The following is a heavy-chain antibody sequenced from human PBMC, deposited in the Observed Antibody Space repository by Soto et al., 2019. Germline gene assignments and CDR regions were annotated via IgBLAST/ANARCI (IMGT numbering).Heavy chain of an antibody. Sequence: VKVSCKASGYTFTSYGMHWVRQAPGQRLEWMGWINAGNGKTKYSQKFQGRVTITRDTSANTAYMGLSSLRSEDTAVYYCARTYYDNLTGYSPNPFDYWGQGTLVTVSS. CDR3: ARTYYDNLTGYSPNPFDY. D-gene: IGHD3-9*01. CDR2: INAGNGKT. CDR1: GYTFTSYG. J-gene: IGHJ4*02. V-gene: IGHV1-3*01.